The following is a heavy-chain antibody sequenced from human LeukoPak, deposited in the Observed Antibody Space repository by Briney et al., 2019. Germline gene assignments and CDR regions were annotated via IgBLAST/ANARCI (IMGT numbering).Heavy chain of an antibody. CDR3: AIGYSSSWSSSPYYYYGMDV. D-gene: IGHD6-13*01. CDR2: INHSGST. Sequence: NSSETLSLTCAVYGGSFSGYYWSWIRQPPGKWLEWIGEINHSGSTNYNPSLKSRVTISVDTSKNPFSLKLSSVTAADTAVYYCAIGYSSSWSSSPYYYYGMDVWGQGTTVTVSS. V-gene: IGHV4-34*01. J-gene: IGHJ6*02. CDR1: GGSFSGYY.